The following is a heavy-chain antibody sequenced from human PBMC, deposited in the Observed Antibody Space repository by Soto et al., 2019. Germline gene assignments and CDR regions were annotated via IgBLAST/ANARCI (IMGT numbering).Heavy chain of an antibody. CDR1: GFTIGDYW. V-gene: IGHV3-7*01. CDR3: ARTIVVVVPDNFDH. J-gene: IGHJ4*02. D-gene: IGHD3-22*01. Sequence: PGGSLRLSCAASGFTIGDYWMSWARQAPGKGLEWVANIKQDGSEKYYVDSVKGRFTISRDSAKNSLYLQMNSLRGEDTAVYYCARTIVVVVPDNFDHWGQGTLVTVSS. CDR2: IKQDGSEK.